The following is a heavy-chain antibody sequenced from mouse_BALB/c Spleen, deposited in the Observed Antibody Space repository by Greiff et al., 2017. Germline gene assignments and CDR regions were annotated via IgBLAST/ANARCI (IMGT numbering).Heavy chain of an antibody. CDR1: GYTFTSYT. V-gene: IGHV1-4*01. CDR3: ARSDYGYAMDY. D-gene: IGHD1-1*01. Sequence: QVHVKQSGAELARPGASVKMSCKASGYTFTSYTMHWVKQRPGQGLEWIGYINPSSGYTNYNQKFKDKATLTADKSSSTAYMQLSSLTSEDSAVYYCARSDYGYAMDYWGQGTSVTVSS. CDR2: INPSSGYT. J-gene: IGHJ4*01.